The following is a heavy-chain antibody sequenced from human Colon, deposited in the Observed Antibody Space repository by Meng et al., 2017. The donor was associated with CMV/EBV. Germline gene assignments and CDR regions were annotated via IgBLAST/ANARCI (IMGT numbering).Heavy chain of an antibody. D-gene: IGHD3-22*01. V-gene: IGHV4-39*07. CDR3: ASGGVSDYDVRGYFTEYGFDI. Sequence: SETLSLTCAVSGGSISNSNYYWGWIRQPPGKGLEWIGNIYYTGSTSNNPSLKGRITISVDTSKNQFSLKLNSVTAADTAVYYCASGGVSDYDVRGYFTEYGFDIWGQGTKVTVSS. CDR1: GGSISNSNYY. CDR2: IYYTGST. J-gene: IGHJ3*02.